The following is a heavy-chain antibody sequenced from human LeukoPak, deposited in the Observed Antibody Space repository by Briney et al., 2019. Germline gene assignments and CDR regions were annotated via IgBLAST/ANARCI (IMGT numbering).Heavy chain of an antibody. J-gene: IGHJ4*02. Sequence: PGGSLRLSCAASGFTFSSYSMNWVRQAPGKGLEWVANIKQDGRERYYVDSVKGRFTISRDNAKNSVYLQMNSLKAEDTAVYYCARVLGKYCSGGSCGHWGQGTLVTVSS. D-gene: IGHD2-15*01. CDR3: ARVLGKYCSGGSCGH. CDR1: GFTFSSYS. CDR2: IKQDGRER. V-gene: IGHV3-7*01.